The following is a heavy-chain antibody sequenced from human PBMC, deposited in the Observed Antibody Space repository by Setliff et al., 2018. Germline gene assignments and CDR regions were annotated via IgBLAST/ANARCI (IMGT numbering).Heavy chain of an antibody. V-gene: IGHV1-8*02. J-gene: IGHJ4*02. CDR2: INPSSGKT. CDR1: GYTFNNYD. D-gene: IGHD2-2*01. Sequence: ASVKVSCKASGYTFNNYDINWVRQAPGQGLEWMGWINPSSGKTGYALNFQGRVTMTTDTPTSTAYMELRSLRSDDTAVYYCARGPPDFVVVPAAAKFDFWGQGTLVTVSS. CDR3: ARGPPDFVVVPAAAKFDF.